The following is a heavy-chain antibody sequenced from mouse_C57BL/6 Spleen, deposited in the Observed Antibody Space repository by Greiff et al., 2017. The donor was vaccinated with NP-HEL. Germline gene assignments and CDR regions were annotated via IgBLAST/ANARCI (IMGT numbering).Heavy chain of an antibody. J-gene: IGHJ3*01. CDR3: TTWGYGSSTGFAY. CDR1: GFNIKDYY. D-gene: IGHD1-1*01. CDR2: IDPEDGDT. Sequence: EVQLQQSGAELVRPGASVKLSCTASGFNIKDYYMHWVKQRPEQGLEWIGRIDPEDGDTEYAPKFQGKATMTADTSSNTAYLQLSSLTSEDTAVYYCTTWGYGSSTGFAYWGQGTLVTVSA. V-gene: IGHV14-1*01.